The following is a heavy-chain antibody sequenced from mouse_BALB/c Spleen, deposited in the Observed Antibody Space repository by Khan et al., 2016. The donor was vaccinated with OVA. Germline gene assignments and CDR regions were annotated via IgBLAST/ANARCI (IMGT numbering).Heavy chain of an antibody. CDR2: ISSGGDYT. V-gene: IGHV5-6*01. D-gene: IGHD1-1*01. CDR3: ADHLAGPIAY. CDR1: GFTFSSYS. Sequence: EVELVESGGDLVKPGGSLKLSCAASGFTFSSYSMSWVRQTPDKRLEWVASISSGGDYTYYPDRVKGRFTISRDNAKNTLNLQLHVLKSRATDMYFCADHLAGPIAYWGQGTLVTVSA. J-gene: IGHJ3*01.